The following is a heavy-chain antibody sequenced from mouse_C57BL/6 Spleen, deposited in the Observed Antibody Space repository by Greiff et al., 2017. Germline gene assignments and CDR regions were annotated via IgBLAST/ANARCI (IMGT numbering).Heavy chain of an antibody. V-gene: IGHV2-2*01. CDR1: GFSLTSYG. CDR3: ARNGGGSYYYAMDY. J-gene: IGHJ4*01. D-gene: IGHD1-1*02. Sequence: QVQLKESGPGLVQPSQSLSITCTVSGFSLTSYGVHWVRQSPGKGLEWLGVIWSGGSTDYNAAFISRLSISKDNSKSQVFFKMNSLQADDTAIYYCARNGGGSYYYAMDYWGQGTSVTVSS. CDR2: IWSGGST.